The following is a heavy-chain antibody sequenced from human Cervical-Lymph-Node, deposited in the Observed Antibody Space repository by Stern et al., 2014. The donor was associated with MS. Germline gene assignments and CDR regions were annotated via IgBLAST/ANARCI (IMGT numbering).Heavy chain of an antibody. CDR1: GFTFSSYG. J-gene: IGHJ4*02. CDR3: AKAVEMATRRGPGGY. CDR2: ISKDGSHI. V-gene: IGHV3-30*18. D-gene: IGHD5-24*01. Sequence: VQLVESGGGVVQPGRSLRLSCAAFGFTFSSYGMHWVRQAPGKGLEWVAVISKDGSHIFYADSVKGRFTISRDNSKNTLYLQMHSLRTEDTAVYYCAKAVEMATRRGPGGYWGQGTLVTVSS.